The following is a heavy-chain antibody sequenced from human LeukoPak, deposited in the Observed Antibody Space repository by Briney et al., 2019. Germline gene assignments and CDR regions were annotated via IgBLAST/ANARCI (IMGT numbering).Heavy chain of an antibody. Sequence: SETLSLTCTVSGGSISSYYWSWIRQPAGKGLEWIGRIYTSGSTNYNPSLKSRVTMSVNTSKNQFSLKLSSVTAADTAVYYCVRGTPYNWFDPWGQGTLVTVSS. CDR2: IYTSGST. CDR3: VRGTPYNWFDP. J-gene: IGHJ5*02. CDR1: GGSISSYY. D-gene: IGHD3-10*01. V-gene: IGHV4-4*07.